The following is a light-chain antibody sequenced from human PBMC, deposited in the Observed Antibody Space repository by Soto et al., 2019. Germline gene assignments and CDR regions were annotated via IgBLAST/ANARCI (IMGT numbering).Light chain of an antibody. J-gene: IGKJ2*01. CDR2: GAS. V-gene: IGKV3-15*01. Sequence: EIVMTQSPATLSVSPGERASLSCRASQSVGSNLAWYQQTAGQAPRLLIYGASTRATGIPARFSGSGSGTEFTLTISSLQSEDFAVSSCQQYINWPYTFGQGTKLEIK. CDR1: QSVGSN. CDR3: QQYINWPYT.